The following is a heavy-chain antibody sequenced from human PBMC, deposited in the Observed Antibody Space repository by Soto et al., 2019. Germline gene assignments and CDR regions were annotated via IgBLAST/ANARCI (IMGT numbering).Heavy chain of an antibody. CDR3: VRDGTKTLRDWFDP. CDR2: IYATGTT. D-gene: IGHD1-1*01. J-gene: IGHJ5*02. Sequence: SETLSLTCTVSGASISGFYWSWIRKSAGKGLEWIGRIYATGTTDYNPSLKSRVMMSVDTSKKQFSLKLRSVTAADTAVYYCVRDGTKTLRDWFDPWGQGNSGIVSS. V-gene: IGHV4-4*07. CDR1: GASISGFY.